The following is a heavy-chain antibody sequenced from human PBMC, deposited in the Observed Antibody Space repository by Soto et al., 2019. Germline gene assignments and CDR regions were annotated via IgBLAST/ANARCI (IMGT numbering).Heavy chain of an antibody. CDR1: GYSISSGYY. V-gene: IGHV4-38-2*02. D-gene: IGHD3-10*02. Sequence: SETLSLTCAVSGYSISSGYYWGWIRQPQGKGMEWIASIYHSGSTYYNPSLKSQVTISVDTSKNQFSLKVSSVTAADTSTYFCAKDFYVWGYKIGYPLEYWGPGTPVTVSS. CDR3: AKDFYVWGYKIGYPLEY. CDR2: IYHSGST. J-gene: IGHJ4*02.